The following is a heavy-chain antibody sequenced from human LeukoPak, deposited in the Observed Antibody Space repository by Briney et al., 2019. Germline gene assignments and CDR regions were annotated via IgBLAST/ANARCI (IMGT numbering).Heavy chain of an antibody. CDR1: GFTFSSYG. D-gene: IGHD1-26*01. J-gene: IGHJ5*02. V-gene: IGHV3-30*18. Sequence: PGRSLRLSCAASGFTFSSYGMHWVRQAPGKGLEWVAVISYDGSNKYYADSVKGRFTISGDNSKNTLYLQMNSLRAEDTAVYYCAKVGATTAPSWGQGTLVTVSS. CDR2: ISYDGSNK. CDR3: AKVGATTAPS.